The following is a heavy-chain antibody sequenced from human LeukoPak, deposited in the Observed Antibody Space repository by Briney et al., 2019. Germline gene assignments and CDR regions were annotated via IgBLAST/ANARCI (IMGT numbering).Heavy chain of an antibody. CDR2: ISYDGSNK. Sequence: GGSLRLFCAASGFTFSSYGMHWLRQAPGKGLEWVAVISYDGSNKYYADSVKGRFTISRDNSKNTLYLQMNSLRAEDTAVYYCAKELGRFLDPLDYWGQGTLVTVSS. D-gene: IGHD1-1*01. J-gene: IGHJ4*02. CDR3: AKELGRFLDPLDY. V-gene: IGHV3-30*18. CDR1: GFTFSSYG.